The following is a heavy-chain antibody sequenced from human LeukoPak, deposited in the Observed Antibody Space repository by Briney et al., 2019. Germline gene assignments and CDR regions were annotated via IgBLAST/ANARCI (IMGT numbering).Heavy chain of an antibody. D-gene: IGHD2/OR15-2a*01. J-gene: IGHJ6*03. CDR1: GGSFSGYY. CDR3: ASVRHDPLEYYYYIDV. CDR2: INHSGST. Sequence: PSETLSLTCAVYGGSFSGYYWSWIRQPPGKGLEWIGEINHSGSTNYNPSLKSRVTLSVDTSKNQFSLKLSSVTAADTAVYYCASVRHDPLEYYYYIDVWGKGTTVTVSS. V-gene: IGHV4-34*01.